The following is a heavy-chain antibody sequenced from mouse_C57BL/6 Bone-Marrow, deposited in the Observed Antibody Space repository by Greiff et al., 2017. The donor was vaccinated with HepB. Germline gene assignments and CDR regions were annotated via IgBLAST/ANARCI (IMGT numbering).Heavy chain of an antibody. J-gene: IGHJ4*01. D-gene: IGHD2-5*01. CDR2: IDPSDSYT. CDR1: GYTFTSYW. CDR3: ARPPLYSNLGMDY. Sequence: QVQLKQPGAELVRPGTSVKLSCKASGYTFTSYWMHWVKQRPGKGLEWIGVIDPSDSYTNYTQKFKGKATLTVDTSSSTAYMQLSSLTSEDSAVYYCARPPLYSNLGMDYWGQGTSVTVSS. V-gene: IGHV1-59*01.